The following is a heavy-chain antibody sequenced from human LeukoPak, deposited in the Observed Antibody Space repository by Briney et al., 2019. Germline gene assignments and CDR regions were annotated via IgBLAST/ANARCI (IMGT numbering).Heavy chain of an antibody. CDR3: ASFRDSGN. D-gene: IGHD2-21*01. CDR1: GLTFSNVW. Sequence: PGGSLRLSCAVSGLTFSNVWMHWVRHAPGQGLVWVSRINSAGSSTVYADPVKGRFTISRDNAKNMLYLQMNSLRADDTAVYYCASFRDSGNWGQGTMVTVPS. V-gene: IGHV3-74*01. J-gene: IGHJ3*01. CDR2: INSAGSST.